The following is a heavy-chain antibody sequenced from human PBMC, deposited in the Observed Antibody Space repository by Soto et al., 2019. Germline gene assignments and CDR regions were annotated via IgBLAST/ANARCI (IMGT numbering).Heavy chain of an antibody. J-gene: IGHJ5*02. CDR2: TYYRSNWFS. Sequence: PSHTLSLTCCLSGDSFSSNSAACNWIRQAPSRGLEWLVRTYYRSNWFSDYAVSVKSRITINPDTSKKQFSLQLNSVTPEDTAVYYCAGWGSGRWFDPWGQGTLVTVSS. CDR1: GDSFSSNSAA. CDR3: AGWGSGRWFDP. V-gene: IGHV6-1*01. D-gene: IGHD7-27*01.